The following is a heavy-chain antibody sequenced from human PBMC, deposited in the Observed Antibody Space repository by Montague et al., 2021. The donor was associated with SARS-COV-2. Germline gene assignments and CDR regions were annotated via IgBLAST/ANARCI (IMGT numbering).Heavy chain of an antibody. J-gene: IGHJ4*02. CDR3: ARVCPSAWGHLDC. D-gene: IGHD6-19*01. V-gene: IGHV4-4*02. Sequence: SETLSLTCDVSGASISNHEWRSWLHHPPGKGLEWLGETHRDGKTKYNPPHQRRVTMSVDKSNNHSSLRLTSVTAADTAVYYCARVCPSAWGHLDCWGQGILVTVSS. CDR2: THRDGKT. CDR1: GASISNHEW.